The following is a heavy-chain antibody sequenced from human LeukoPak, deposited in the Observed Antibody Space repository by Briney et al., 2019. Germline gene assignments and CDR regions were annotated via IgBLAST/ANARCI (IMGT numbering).Heavy chain of an antibody. CDR2: IYPDDSDT. D-gene: IGHD4-11*01. Sequence: KRGESLKISCKGSGYSFTRYWIGWVRQMPGKGLEWMGIIYPDDSDTRYRPSFQGQVTISADKSISTAYLQWSSLKASDTAMYYCARLAVDYSNHVGWSDPWGQGTLVTVSS. V-gene: IGHV5-51*01. CDR1: GYSFTRYW. CDR3: ARLAVDYSNHVGWSDP. J-gene: IGHJ5*02.